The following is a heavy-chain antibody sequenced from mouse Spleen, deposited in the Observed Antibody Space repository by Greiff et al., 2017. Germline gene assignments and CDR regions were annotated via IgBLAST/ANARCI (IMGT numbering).Heavy chain of an antibody. Sequence: VKLMESGPGLVQPSQSLSITCTVSGFSLTSYGLHWVRQSPGKGLEWLGVIWGGGSTDYNAAFISRLSISKDNSKSQVFFKMNSLQADDTAIYYCARYGNTGYFDYWGQGTTLTVSS. V-gene: IGHV2-2*01. J-gene: IGHJ2*01. CDR3: ARYGNTGYFDY. CDR2: IWGGGST. CDR1: GFSLTSYG. D-gene: IGHD2-1*01.